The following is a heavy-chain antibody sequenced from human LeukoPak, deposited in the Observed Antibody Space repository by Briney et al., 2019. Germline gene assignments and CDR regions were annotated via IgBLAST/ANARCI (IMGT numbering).Heavy chain of an antibody. CDR1: GFTVSNNY. J-gene: IGHJ4*02. Sequence: GGSLRLSCAASGFTVSNNYMSWVRQTPGKGLEWVSVIYRDGSTYYADSVKGRFTISRDNSKNSLYLQMNNLRAEDTAVYYCARDLDYWGQGTLVTVSS. V-gene: IGHV3-66*01. CDR2: IYRDGST. CDR3: ARDLDY.